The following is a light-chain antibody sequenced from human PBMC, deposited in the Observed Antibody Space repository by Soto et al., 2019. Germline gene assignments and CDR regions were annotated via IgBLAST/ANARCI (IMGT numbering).Light chain of an antibody. CDR1: QSVRTSY. V-gene: IGKV3-20*01. CDR3: QQYVRSPPSWT. CDR2: DAS. J-gene: IGKJ1*01. Sequence: ETVLTQSPGTLSLSPGERAPPSCRASQSVRTSYLAWYQQNPGQAPRLLIYDASSRATAIPDRFSGSGSGTDFTLTISRLEPEDFAVYYCQQYVRSPPSWTFGQGTKVEIK.